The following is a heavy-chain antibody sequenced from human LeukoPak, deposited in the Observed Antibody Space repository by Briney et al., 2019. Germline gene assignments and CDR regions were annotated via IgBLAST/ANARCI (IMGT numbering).Heavy chain of an antibody. CDR3: ARAPSYYDSSLMGYFDY. J-gene: IGHJ4*02. CDR2: IYYSGST. V-gene: IGHV4-59*01. CDR1: GGSISNYY. D-gene: IGHD3-22*01. Sequence: SETLSLTCTVSGGSISNYYWSWIRQPPGKGLGWIGYIYYSGSTNYNPSLKSRVTISVDTSKNQFSLKLGSVTAADTAVYYCARAPSYYDSSLMGYFDYWGQGTLVTVSS.